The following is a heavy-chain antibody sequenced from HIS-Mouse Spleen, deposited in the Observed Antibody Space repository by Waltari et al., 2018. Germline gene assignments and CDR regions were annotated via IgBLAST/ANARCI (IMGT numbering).Heavy chain of an antibody. V-gene: IGHV3-30*18. Sequence: QVQLVESGGGVVQPGGSLRLSCAAAGSTCSRSGMRWVRQAPGKGLEWVAVIAYDGSNKNYADSVKGRFTISRDNSKNTLYLQMNSLRAEDTAVYYCAKASSGWLDYWGQGTLVTVSS. CDR1: GSTCSRSG. CDR3: AKASSGWLDY. D-gene: IGHD6-19*01. CDR2: IAYDGSNK. J-gene: IGHJ4*02.